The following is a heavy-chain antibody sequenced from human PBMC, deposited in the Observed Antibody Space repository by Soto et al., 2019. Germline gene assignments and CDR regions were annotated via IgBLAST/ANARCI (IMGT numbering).Heavy chain of an antibody. D-gene: IGHD2-15*01. CDR1: GFTCSSYA. J-gene: IGHJ5*02. CDR3: VRGGGGGLFDP. V-gene: IGHV3-11*06. CDR2: ISPGSRYP. Sequence: GVSLRLSCAASGFTCSSYAMSWIRQAPGKGLEWLSYISPGSRYPAYADSVKGRFTISRDNAKRSLYLQMMSLTAEDTAIYYCVRGGGGGLFDPWGQGTMVTVYS.